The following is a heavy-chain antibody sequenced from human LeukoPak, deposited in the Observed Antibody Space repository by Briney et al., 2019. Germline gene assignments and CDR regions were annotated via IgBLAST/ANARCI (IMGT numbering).Heavy chain of an antibody. CDR1: GFRLSDYW. J-gene: IGHJ4*02. V-gene: IGHV3-7*01. CDR3: ARVGAWELQRVFDY. Sequence: GGSLRLSCAASGFRLSDYWMTWVRQVPGKGLEWVANIWQGGNEMYYADSVKDRFTISRDNARNSLYLEMNSLRTEDTAVYYCARVGAWELQRVFDYWCQGTLVTVSS. CDR2: IWQGGNEM. D-gene: IGHD1-26*01.